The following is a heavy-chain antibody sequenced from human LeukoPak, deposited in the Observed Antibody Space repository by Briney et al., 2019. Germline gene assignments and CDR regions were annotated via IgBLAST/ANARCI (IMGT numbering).Heavy chain of an antibody. CDR2: SGTRSGTK. D-gene: IGHD2-15*01. V-gene: IGHV3-21*04. Sequence: GGSLRLSCAASGFTVSSLAMHWVRQAPGKGLEWVSSSGTRSGTKYYADSVKGRFTISRDSAMNSVSLQINSLRAEDTAVYYCAKGDVVVVPELGYFDYWGQGTLVTVSS. CDR3: AKGDVVVVPELGYFDY. J-gene: IGHJ4*02. CDR1: GFTVSSLA.